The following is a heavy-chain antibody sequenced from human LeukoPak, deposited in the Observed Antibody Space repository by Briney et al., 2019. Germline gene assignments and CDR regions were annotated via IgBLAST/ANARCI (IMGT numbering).Heavy chain of an antibody. V-gene: IGHV3-23*01. D-gene: IGHD3-16*02. CDR2: ISGSGVTT. CDR3: ARGANPVIL. J-gene: IGHJ4*02. Sequence: GGSLRLSCVASGFTFSSYAMSWVRQAPGKGLEWVSAISGSGVTTHYADFVKGRFTISRDNSKNTLYLQMNSLRAEDTAVYYCARGANPVILWGQGTLVTVSS. CDR1: GFTFSSYA.